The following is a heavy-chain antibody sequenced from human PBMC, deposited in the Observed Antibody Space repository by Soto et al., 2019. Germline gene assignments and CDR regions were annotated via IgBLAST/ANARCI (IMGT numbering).Heavy chain of an antibody. CDR1: GGSISSDGYY. Sequence: SETLSLTCTVSGGSISSDGYYWSWIRQHPGKGLEWIGYIYYSGSTYYNPSLKSRVTISVDTSKNQFSLKLSSVTAADTAVYYCVTGEYGSGSYFMERCYYYGMDVWGKGTKGTISS. CDR3: VTGEYGSGSYFMERCYYYGMDV. D-gene: IGHD3-10*01. V-gene: IGHV4-31*03. J-gene: IGHJ6*04. CDR2: IYYSGST.